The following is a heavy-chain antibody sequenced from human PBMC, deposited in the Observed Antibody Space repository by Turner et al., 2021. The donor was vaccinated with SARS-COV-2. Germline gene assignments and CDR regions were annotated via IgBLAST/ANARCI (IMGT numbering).Heavy chain of an antibody. CDR1: GFTFSSYE. Sequence: EVHLVESGGGLVQPGGSLRLSCAASGFTFSSYEMNWVRQAPGKGMEWVSYISSSGGTIYYADYVKGRFTISRDNAKNSLFLQRNSLRAEDTAVYYCARDQYYDSSGYYFFRASYFDLWGRGTLVTVSS. CDR3: ARDQYYDSSGYYFFRASYFDL. V-gene: IGHV3-48*03. J-gene: IGHJ2*01. CDR2: ISSSGGTI. D-gene: IGHD3-22*01.